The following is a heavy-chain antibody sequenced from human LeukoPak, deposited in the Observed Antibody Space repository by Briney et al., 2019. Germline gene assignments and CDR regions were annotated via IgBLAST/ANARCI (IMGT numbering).Heavy chain of an antibody. CDR1: GFTFSSYW. V-gene: IGHV4-34*01. CDR3: ARDGLWIQNAFDI. J-gene: IGHJ3*02. Sequence: LRLSCAASGFTFSSYWMSWVRQPPGKGLEWIGEINHSGSTNYNPSLKSRVTISVDTSKNQFSLKLSSVTAADTAVYYCARDGLWIQNAFDIWGQGTMVTVSS. D-gene: IGHD2-8*01. CDR2: INHSGST.